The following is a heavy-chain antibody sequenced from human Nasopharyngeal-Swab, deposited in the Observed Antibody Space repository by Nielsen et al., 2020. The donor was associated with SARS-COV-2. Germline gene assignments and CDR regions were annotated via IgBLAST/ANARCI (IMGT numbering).Heavy chain of an antibody. CDR3: ARRLVVTPGPFDY. D-gene: IGHD4-23*01. CDR1: GGSISSSSYY. J-gene: IGHJ4*02. V-gene: IGHV4-39*01. Sequence: SETLSLTCTASGGSISSSSYYWGWIRQPPGKGLEWIGSIYYSGSTYYNPSLKSRVTISVDTSKNQFSLKLSSVTAADTAVYYCARRLVVTPGPFDYWGQGTLVTVSS. CDR2: IYYSGST.